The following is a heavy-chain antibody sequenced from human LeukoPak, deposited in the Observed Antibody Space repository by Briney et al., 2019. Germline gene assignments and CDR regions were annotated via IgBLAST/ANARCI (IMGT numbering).Heavy chain of an antibody. J-gene: IGHJ6*02. V-gene: IGHV3-30*18. CDR1: GFPFRAYG. D-gene: IGHD1-1*01. CDR2: ISYDGSKR. CDR3: AKDFLDTEQRNYNYYGMDV. Sequence: GSLRLSCAVYGFPFRAYGMHWARQAPGKGLEGVAVISYDGSKRYHADSVRGRFTISRDNSKNMLYLQMNSLRDEDTALYYCAKDFLDTEQRNYNYYGMDVWGQGTTVTVSS.